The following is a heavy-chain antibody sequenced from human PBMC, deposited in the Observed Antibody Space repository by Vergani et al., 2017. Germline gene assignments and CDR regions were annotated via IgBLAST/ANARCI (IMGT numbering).Heavy chain of an antibody. J-gene: IGHJ6*03. Sequence: QVQLQESGPGLVKPSETLSLTCTVSGGSISSYYWSWIRQPPGKGLEWIGYIYYSGSTNYNPSLKSRVTISVDTSKNQFSLKLSSVTAADTAVYYCARVGGGGSYYYMDVWGKGTTVTVSS. D-gene: IGHD3-16*01. CDR2: IYYSGST. CDR1: GGSISSYY. V-gene: IGHV4-59*01. CDR3: ARVGGGGSYYYMDV.